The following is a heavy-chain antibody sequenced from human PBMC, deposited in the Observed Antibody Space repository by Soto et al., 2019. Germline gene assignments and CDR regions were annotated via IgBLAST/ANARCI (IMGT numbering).Heavy chain of an antibody. CDR1: GITYNTYA. CDR3: ARAISGYVT. D-gene: IGHD5-12*01. Sequence: QVQLVQSGAEMKKPGASVKLSCKASGITYNTYAIHWVRQAPGQGLEWMGWINAANGDTRYSQNFQGIVTLTRDTSASTVYMGLDSRKSEDTGVYYCARAISGYVTWGQGTLVTVSS. CDR2: INAANGDT. J-gene: IGHJ4*02. V-gene: IGHV1-3*01.